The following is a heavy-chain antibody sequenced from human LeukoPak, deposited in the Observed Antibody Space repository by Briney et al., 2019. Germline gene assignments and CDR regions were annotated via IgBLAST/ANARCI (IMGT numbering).Heavy chain of an antibody. D-gene: IGHD6-19*01. V-gene: IGHV3-9*01. CDR1: GFTFDDYG. Sequence: GGSLRLSCAASGFTFDDYGMHWVRQPPGKGLEWVSGISWNSGNIGYADSVKGRFTISRDNAKNSLYLQMDILKPEDTAFYYCAKVDGYNSGWFDSWGQGTLVTVSS. J-gene: IGHJ5*01. CDR2: ISWNSGNI. CDR3: AKVDGYNSGWFDS.